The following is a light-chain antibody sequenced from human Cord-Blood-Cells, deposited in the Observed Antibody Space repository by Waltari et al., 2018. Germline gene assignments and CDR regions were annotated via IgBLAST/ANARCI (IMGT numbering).Light chain of an antibody. CDR1: SSDVGGYNY. CDR3: CSYAGSYVV. CDR2: DVS. J-gene: IGLJ2*01. V-gene: IGLV2-11*01. Sequence: SALTQPRSVSGSPGQSVTLSCTGTSSDVGGYNYVSWYQQRPGKTPKLLIYDVSKRPSGVPDRFSGSKSGNPASLTISGLQAEDEADYYCCSYAGSYVVFGGGTKLTVL.